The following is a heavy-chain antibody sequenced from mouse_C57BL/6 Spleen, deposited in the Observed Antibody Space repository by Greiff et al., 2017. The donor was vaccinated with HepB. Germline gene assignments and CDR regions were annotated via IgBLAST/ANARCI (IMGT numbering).Heavy chain of an antibody. CDR3: ARGGGFYAMHY. CDR2: INYDGSST. Sequence: EVKLVESEGGLVQPGSSMKLSCTASGFTFSDYYMAWVRQVPEKGLEWVANINYDGSSTYYLDSLKSRFIISRDNAKNILYLQMSSLKSEDTATYYCARGGGFYAMHYWGQGTSVTVSS. J-gene: IGHJ4*01. CDR1: GFTFSDYY. V-gene: IGHV5-16*01.